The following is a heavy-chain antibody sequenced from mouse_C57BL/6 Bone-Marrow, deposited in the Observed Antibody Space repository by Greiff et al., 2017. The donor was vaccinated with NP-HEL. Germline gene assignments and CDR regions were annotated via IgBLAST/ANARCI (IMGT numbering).Heavy chain of an antibody. CDR2: IYPGNSDT. Sequence: VQLQQSGTVLARPGASVKTSCKTSGYTFTSYWMHWVKQRPGQGLEWIGAIYPGNSDTSYNQKFKGKAKLTAVTSASTAYMELSSLTNEDSAVYYCTRSGTGTRGGYFDYWGQGTTLTVSS. D-gene: IGHD4-1*01. CDR3: TRSGTGTRGGYFDY. V-gene: IGHV1-5*01. J-gene: IGHJ2*01. CDR1: GYTFTSYW.